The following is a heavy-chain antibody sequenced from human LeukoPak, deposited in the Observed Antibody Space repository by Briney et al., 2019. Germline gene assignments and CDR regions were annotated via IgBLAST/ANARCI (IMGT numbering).Heavy chain of an antibody. D-gene: IGHD3-10*01. CDR2: ITSSSSYI. V-gene: IGHV3-21*01. Sequence: GGSLRLSCAASGFTFISYSMNWVRQAPGKGLEWVSSITSSSSYIYYADSVKGRFTISRDNAKNSLYLQMNSLRAEDTAVYYCAREYGSGSYRFWGQGTLVTVSS. CDR3: AREYGSGSYRF. CDR1: GFTFISYS. J-gene: IGHJ4*02.